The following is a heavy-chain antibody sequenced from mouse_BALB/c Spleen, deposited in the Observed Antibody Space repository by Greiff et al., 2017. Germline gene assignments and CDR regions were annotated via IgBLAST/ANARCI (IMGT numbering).Heavy chain of an antibody. CDR3: ARDTMISWFAY. D-gene: IGHD2-4*01. V-gene: IGHV5-17*02. J-gene: IGHJ3*01. Sequence: DVQLVESGGGLVQPGGSRKLSCAASGFTFSSFGMHWVRQAPEKGLEWVAYISSGSSTIYYADTVKGRFTISRDNPKNTLFLQMTSLRSEDTAMYYCARDTMISWFAYWGQGTLVTVSA. CDR1: GFTFSSFG. CDR2: ISSGSSTI.